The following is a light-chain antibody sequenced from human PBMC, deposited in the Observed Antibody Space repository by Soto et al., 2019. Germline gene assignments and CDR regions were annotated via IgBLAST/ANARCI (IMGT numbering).Light chain of an antibody. CDR1: QSVSSY. CDR3: QQYGSSPRT. CDR2: GAS. Sequence: EIVLTQSPVTLSLSPGERSTLSFRASQSVSSYLAWYQQKPGQAPRLVIYGASNRATGIPERFSGSGSVTDFTLTISRLEPEDFAVYFCQQYGSSPRTFGQGTKVDI. V-gene: IGKV3-20*01. J-gene: IGKJ1*01.